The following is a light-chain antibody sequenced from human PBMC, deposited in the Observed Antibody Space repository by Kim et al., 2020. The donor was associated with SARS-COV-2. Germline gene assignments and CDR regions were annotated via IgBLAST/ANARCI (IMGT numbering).Light chain of an antibody. CDR1: SIDVRGSDS. Sequence: STTTPCIGISIDVRGSDSVCWYQQYPGKDPKLVIFDVNKRPSGVSTRFSGSKSGNTASLTISGLQAEDEADFYCSSYSSSNTLAVFGGGTKVTVL. CDR3: SSYSSSNTLAV. V-gene: IGLV2-14*03. J-gene: IGLJ1*01. CDR2: DVN.